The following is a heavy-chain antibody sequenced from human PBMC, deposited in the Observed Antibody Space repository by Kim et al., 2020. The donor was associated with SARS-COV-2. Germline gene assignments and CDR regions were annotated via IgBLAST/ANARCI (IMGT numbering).Heavy chain of an antibody. D-gene: IGHD2-2*01. J-gene: IGHJ6*02. Sequence: NPSLESRVTLSIDTSKNTFSLKLNSVTAADTAVYYCARDTTNYYYYGLDVWGQGTTVTVSS. V-gene: IGHV4-59*01. CDR3: ARDTTNYYYYGLDV.